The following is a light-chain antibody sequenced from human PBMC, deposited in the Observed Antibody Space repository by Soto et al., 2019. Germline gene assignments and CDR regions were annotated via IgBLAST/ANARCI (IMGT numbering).Light chain of an antibody. V-gene: IGLV2-14*01. Sequence: QSALTQPASVSGSPGQSSTISCTGTASDVGAYDYVSWYQQHPGTAPKLMIYEVTNRPSGVSDRFSGSKSGNTASLSISGLQADDEADYYCGSYSSDNTYVFGTGTKVTDL. CDR1: ASDVGAYDY. CDR3: GSYSSDNTYV. CDR2: EVT. J-gene: IGLJ1*01.